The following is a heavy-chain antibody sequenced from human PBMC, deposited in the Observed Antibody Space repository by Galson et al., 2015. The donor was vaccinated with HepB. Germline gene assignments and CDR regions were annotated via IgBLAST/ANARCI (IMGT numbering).Heavy chain of an antibody. V-gene: IGHV3-33*01. D-gene: IGHD4-17*01. J-gene: IGHJ4*02. Sequence: SLRLSCAASGFTFSSYGMHWVRQAPGKGLEWVAVIWYDGSNKHYADSVKGRFTISRDNSKNTLYLQMNSLRAEDTALYYCARDLDYGDELIDYWGQGTLVTVSS. CDR2: IWYDGSNK. CDR3: ARDLDYGDELIDY. CDR1: GFTFSSYG.